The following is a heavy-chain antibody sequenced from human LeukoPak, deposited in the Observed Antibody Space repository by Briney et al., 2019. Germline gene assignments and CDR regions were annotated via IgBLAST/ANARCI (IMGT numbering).Heavy chain of an antibody. CDR1: GGFISSYY. CDR3: ARTYYDSSGYYPSKVLWYFDL. CDR2: IYYSERT. V-gene: IGHV4-59*01. J-gene: IGHJ2*01. D-gene: IGHD3-22*01. Sequence: SETLSLTCTVSGGFISSYYWSWVRQPPGKGLEWIGYIYYSERTNYNPSLKSRVSISLDTSKNQFSLKLSSVTAADTAVYYCARTYYDSSGYYPSKVLWYFDLWGRGTLVTVSS.